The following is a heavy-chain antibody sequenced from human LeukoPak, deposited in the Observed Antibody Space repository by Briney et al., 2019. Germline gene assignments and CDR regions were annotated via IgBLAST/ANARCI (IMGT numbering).Heavy chain of an antibody. CDR2: ISAYNGNT. CDR1: GYTFTSYG. Sequence: ASVKVSCKASGYTFTSYGISWVRQAPGQGLEWMGWISAYNGNTNYAQKLQGRVTMTRNTSISTAYMELSSLRSEDTAVYYCARSIRVATGFDYWGQGTLVTVSS. CDR3: ARSIRVATGFDY. J-gene: IGHJ4*02. D-gene: IGHD5-12*01. V-gene: IGHV1-18*01.